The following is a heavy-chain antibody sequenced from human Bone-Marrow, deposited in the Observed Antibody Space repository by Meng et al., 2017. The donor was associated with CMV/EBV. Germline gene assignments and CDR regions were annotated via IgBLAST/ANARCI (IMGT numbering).Heavy chain of an antibody. CDR3: AIGYCSSTSCYRGYGMDV. Sequence: SETLSLTCTVSGGSISSSSYYWGWIRQPPGKGLEWIGYIYYSGSTNYNPSLKSRVTISVDTSKNQFSLKLSSVTAADTAVYYCAIGYCSSTSCYRGYGMDVWGQGTTVTVSS. CDR1: GGSISSSSYY. D-gene: IGHD2-2*02. V-gene: IGHV4-61*05. J-gene: IGHJ6*02. CDR2: IYYSGST.